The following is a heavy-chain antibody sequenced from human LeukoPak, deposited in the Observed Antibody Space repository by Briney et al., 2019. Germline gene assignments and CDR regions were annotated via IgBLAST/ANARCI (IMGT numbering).Heavy chain of an antibody. J-gene: IGHJ4*02. CDR3: ARDQKYYDFWSGYPYFDY. CDR1: GGSISSSSYY. Sequence: SETLSLTCTVSGGSISSSSYYWGWIRQPPGKGLEWIGSIYYSGSTYYNPSLKSRVTISVDTSKNQFSLKLSSVTAADTAVYYCARDQKYYDFWSGYPYFDYWGQGTLVTVSS. CDR2: IYYSGST. V-gene: IGHV4-39*07. D-gene: IGHD3-3*01.